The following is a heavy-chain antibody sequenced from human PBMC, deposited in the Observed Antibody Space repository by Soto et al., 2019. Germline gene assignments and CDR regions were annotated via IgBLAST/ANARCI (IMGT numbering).Heavy chain of an antibody. CDR2: IYWDDDK. V-gene: IGHV2-5*02. CDR1: GLSLSTSGEA. J-gene: IGHJ5*02. Sequence: QITLKESGPTLVKPTQTLTLTCTFSGLSLSTSGEAVGWIRQPPGKALEWLALIYWDDDKRYNPTLKTRLTITKDTSKNQVVLTLTNMDPVDTATYECAPYVSTRPAVWFDPWGQGILVTVSA. CDR3: APYVSTRPAVWFDP. D-gene: IGHD3-10*01.